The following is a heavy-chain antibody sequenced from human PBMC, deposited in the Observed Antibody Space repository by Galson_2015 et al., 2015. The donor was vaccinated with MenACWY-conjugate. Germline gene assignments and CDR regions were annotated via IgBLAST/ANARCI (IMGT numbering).Heavy chain of an antibody. CDR1: GFTLSHYY. V-gene: IGHV3-7*01. CDR3: ARLGGNYRTTSHFDY. J-gene: IGHJ4*02. Sequence: SLRLSCAASGFTLSHYYMSWVRQAPGKGLEWVATIRGDGSETFHLNSVKDRFTISRDNAQNSLFLQMDSLRAEDTAVYYCARLGGNYRTTSHFDYWGQGTLVTVSS. CDR2: IRGDGSET. D-gene: IGHD1-26*01.